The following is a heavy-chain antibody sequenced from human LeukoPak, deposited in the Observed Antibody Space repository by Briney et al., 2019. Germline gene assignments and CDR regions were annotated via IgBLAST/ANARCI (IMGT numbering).Heavy chain of an antibody. V-gene: IGHV4-34*01. CDR1: GGSFSGYY. CDR2: INHSGST. J-gene: IGHJ4*02. D-gene: IGHD3-9*01. CDR3: ARRGNSVLRYFDWLLTGYFDY. Sequence: SETLSLTCAVYGGSFSGYYWSWMRQPPGKGLEWIGEINHSGSTNYNPSLKSRVTISVDTSKNQFSLKLSSVTAADTAVYYCARRGNSVLRYFDWLLTGYFDYWGQGTLVTVSS.